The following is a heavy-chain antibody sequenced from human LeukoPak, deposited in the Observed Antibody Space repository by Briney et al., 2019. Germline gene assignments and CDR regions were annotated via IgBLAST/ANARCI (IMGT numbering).Heavy chain of an antibody. CDR3: TRDASIAAAGGWFDP. CDR1: GYTFTSYD. CDR2: MNPNSGNT. J-gene: IGHJ5*02. Sequence: ASVKVSCKASGYTFTSYDINWVRQATGQGLEWMGWMNPNSGNTGYAQKFQGRVTMTRNTSISTAYMELSRLTSDDTAVYYCTRDASIAAAGGWFDPWGQGTLVTVSS. V-gene: IGHV1-8*01. D-gene: IGHD6-13*01.